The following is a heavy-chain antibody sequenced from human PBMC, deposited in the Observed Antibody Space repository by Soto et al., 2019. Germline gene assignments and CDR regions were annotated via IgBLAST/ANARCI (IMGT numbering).Heavy chain of an antibody. CDR2: TYDRTRWYY. CDR3: GGNTSNYCYYMDV. V-gene: IGHV6-1*01. D-gene: IGHD1-7*01. J-gene: IGHJ6*03. CDR1: GDSVSSNSAA. Sequence: SQTLSLTCVMSGDSVSSNSAAWNWIRQSPSRGLEWLGRTYDRTRWYYDYAVSVRSRITVNPDTSKNQFSLQLTSVTPEDTAVYYCGGNTSNYCYYMDVCGKLNTVTVSS.